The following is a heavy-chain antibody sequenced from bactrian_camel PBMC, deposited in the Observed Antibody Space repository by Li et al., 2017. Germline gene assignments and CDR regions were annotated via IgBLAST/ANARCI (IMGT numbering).Heavy chain of an antibody. J-gene: IGHJ4*01. CDR3: AAVLGQVRNDQYFDASTYRL. CDR2: INQGGGFT. V-gene: IGHV3S54*01. Sequence: QVQLVESGGGSVQTGGSLTLTCTISGNTFSTHSMAWFRQALGKEREAVARINQGGGFTDYANSVKGRFTIYRDNAKNTLYLQMNSLKPEDTAVYYCAAVLGQVRNDQYFDASTYRLWGQGTQVTVS. D-gene: IGHD2*01. CDR1: GNTFSTHS.